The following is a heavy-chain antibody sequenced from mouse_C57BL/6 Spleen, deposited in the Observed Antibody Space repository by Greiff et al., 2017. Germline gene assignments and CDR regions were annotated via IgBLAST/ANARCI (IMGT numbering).Heavy chain of an antibody. J-gene: IGHJ4*01. CDR1: GFSLSTSGMG. CDR3: ARRSPLDPDYDAMDY. Sequence: QVTLKEPGPGILQSSQTLSLTCSFSGFSLSTSGMGVSWIRQPSGKGLAWLAHIYWDADKRYNPYLKSRLTISKDTFRNQVFRKITKVHTADTATYDCARRSPLDPDYDAMDYWGQGTSVTVSA. CDR2: IYWDADK. D-gene: IGHD6-1*01. V-gene: IGHV8-12*01.